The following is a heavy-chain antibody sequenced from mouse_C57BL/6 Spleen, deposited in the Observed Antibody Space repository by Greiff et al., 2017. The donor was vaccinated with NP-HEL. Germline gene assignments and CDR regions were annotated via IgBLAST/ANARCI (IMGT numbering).Heavy chain of an antibody. J-gene: IGHJ3*01. D-gene: IGHD2-4*01. CDR3: ASPIYYDYDEGFAY. CDR1: GYSITSGYY. Sequence: DVKLQESGPGLVKPSQSLSLTCSVTGYSITSGYYWNWIRQFPGNKLEWMGYISYDGSNNYNPSLTNRISITRDTSKNQFFLKLNSVTTEDTATYYCASPIYYDYDEGFAYWGQGTLVTVSA. V-gene: IGHV3-6*01. CDR2: ISYDGSN.